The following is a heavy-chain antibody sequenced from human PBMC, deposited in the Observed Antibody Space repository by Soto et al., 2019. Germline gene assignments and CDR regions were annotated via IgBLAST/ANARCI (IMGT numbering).Heavy chain of an antibody. CDR1: GGSISSGDYY. CDR3: DRSGGYYYVFDS. J-gene: IGHJ4*02. V-gene: IGHV4-30-4*01. D-gene: IGHD3-22*01. Sequence: QVQLQESGPGLVKPSQTLSLTCTVSGGSISSGDYYWSLIRQPPGKGLEWIGYIYYSGSTYYNPSLKSRVTITVDSSKNQFSLKLSSVTAADTAVYFCDRSGGYYYVFDSWGQGILVSVSS. CDR2: IYYSGST.